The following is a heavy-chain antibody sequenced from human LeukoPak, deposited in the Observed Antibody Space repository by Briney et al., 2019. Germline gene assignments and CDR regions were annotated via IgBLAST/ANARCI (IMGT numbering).Heavy chain of an antibody. CDR1: GGSISSYY. D-gene: IGHD3-16*02. V-gene: IGHV4-59*12. CDR2: IYHSGST. CDR3: ARDPRYMSKAFDI. Sequence: PSETLSLTCTVSGGSISSYYWSWIRQPPGKGLEWIGYIYHSGSTYYNPSLKSRVTISVDRSKNQFSLKLSSVTAADTAVYYCARDPRYMSKAFDIWGQGTMVTVSS. J-gene: IGHJ3*02.